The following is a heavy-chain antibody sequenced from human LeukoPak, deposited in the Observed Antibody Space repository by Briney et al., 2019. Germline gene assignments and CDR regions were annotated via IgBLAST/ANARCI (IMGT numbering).Heavy chain of an antibody. J-gene: IGHJ4*02. Sequence: SETLSLTCTVSAGSISSYYWSWIRQPPGKGLEWIGYIYYSGSTNYNPSLKSRVTTSVDTSKNQFSLRLSSVTAADTAVYYCARVTGYMIEDYFDYWGQGTLVTVSS. D-gene: IGHD3-22*01. CDR1: AGSISSYY. CDR3: ARVTGYMIEDYFDY. CDR2: IYYSGST. V-gene: IGHV4-59*01.